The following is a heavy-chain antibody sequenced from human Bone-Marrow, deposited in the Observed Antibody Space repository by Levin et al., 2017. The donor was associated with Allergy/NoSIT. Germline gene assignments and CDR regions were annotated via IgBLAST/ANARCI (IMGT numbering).Heavy chain of an antibody. V-gene: IGHV3-15*01. CDR1: GFTFSNAW. Sequence: PGGSLRLSCAASGFTFSNAWMSWVRQAPGKGLEWVGRIKSKTDGGTTYYAAPVKGRFTISRDDSKDTLYLQMNSLKTEDTAVYYCTTGTTGDSDAFDIWGQGTMVTVSS. CDR2: IKSKTDGGTT. J-gene: IGHJ3*02. CDR3: TTGTTGDSDAFDI. D-gene: IGHD3-9*01.